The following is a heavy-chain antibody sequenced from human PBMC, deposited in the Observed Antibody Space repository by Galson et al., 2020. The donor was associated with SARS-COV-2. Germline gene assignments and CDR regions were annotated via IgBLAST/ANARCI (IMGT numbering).Heavy chain of an antibody. CDR3: AKAANYYDSSGYYRLDAFDI. Sequence: SGPTLVKPTETLTLTCTVSGFSLSNARMGVSWIRQPPGKALEWLAHIFSNDEKSYSTSLKSRLTIFKDTSKSQVVLTMTNMDPVDTATYYCAKAANYYDSSGYYRLDAFDIWGQGTMVTVSS. V-gene: IGHV2-26*02. D-gene: IGHD3-22*01. CDR1: GFSLSNARMG. J-gene: IGHJ3*02. CDR2: IFSNDEK.